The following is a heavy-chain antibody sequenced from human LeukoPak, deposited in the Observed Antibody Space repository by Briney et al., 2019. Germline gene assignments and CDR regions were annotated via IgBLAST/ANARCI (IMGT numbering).Heavy chain of an antibody. CDR3: VRWVHRLAHFDY. V-gene: IGHV6-1*01. D-gene: IGHD3-9*01. CDR1: GDSVSSNSVA. J-gene: IGHJ4*02. Sequence: SQTLSLTCALSGDSVSSNSVAWNWIRQSPSRGLEWLGRTSYKSKWYNNYAVSVKSRITISPDTSKNQFSLQLNSVTPEDTALYYCVRWVHRLAHFDYWGRGTLVTVSS. CDR2: TSYKSKWYN.